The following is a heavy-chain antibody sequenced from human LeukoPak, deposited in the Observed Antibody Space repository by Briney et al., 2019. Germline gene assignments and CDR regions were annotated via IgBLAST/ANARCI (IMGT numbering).Heavy chain of an antibody. V-gene: IGHV4-59*08. CDR2: IYYSGNT. CDR1: GGSVSSYY. Sequence: SETLSLTCTVSGGSVSSYYWSWIRQPPGKGLEWIGYIYYSGNTNHNPSLKSRVTISVDTSKNQFSLRLSSVTAADTAVYYCARHYYYDSETFYLDHWGQGTLVTVSS. D-gene: IGHD3-10*01. CDR3: ARHYYYDSETFYLDH. J-gene: IGHJ4*02.